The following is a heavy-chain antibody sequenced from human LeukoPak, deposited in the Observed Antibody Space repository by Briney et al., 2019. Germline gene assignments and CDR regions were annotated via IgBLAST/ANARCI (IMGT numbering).Heavy chain of an antibody. J-gene: IGHJ5*02. Sequence: ASVKVSCKASGYTFSTYGINWVRQAPGQGLEWMGGISAYKGNTNYAQKFQGRVTMTTDTSTNTAYMELRSLRFDDTAVYYCARDSDTDYGDYTNWFDPWGQGTLVTVSS. CDR3: ARDSDTDYGDYTNWFDP. CDR2: ISAYKGNT. D-gene: IGHD4-17*01. CDR1: GYTFSTYG. V-gene: IGHV1-18*01.